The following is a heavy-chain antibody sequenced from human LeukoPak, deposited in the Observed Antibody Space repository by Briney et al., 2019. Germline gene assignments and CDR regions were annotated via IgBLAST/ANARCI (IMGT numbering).Heavy chain of an antibody. CDR2: IKQDGSEK. CDR3: AGGGYDYDY. V-gene: IGHV3-7*04. D-gene: IGHD5-12*01. J-gene: IGHJ4*02. CDR1: GFTFSSYW. Sequence: GGSLRLSCAASGFTFSSYWMGWVRQAPGKGLEWVANIKQDGSEKYYVDSVRGRFTISRDNAKNSLYLQMNSLRAEDTAVYYCAGGGYDYDYWGQGTLVTVSS.